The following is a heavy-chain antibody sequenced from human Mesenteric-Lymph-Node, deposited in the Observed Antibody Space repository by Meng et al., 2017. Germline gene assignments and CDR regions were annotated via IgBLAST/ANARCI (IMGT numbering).Heavy chain of an antibody. CDR3: ARLEYFYDTSGYYQGKGFAS. CDR2: ITSTSSYI. D-gene: IGHD3-22*01. V-gene: IGHV3-21*01. Sequence: GESLKISCAASGFTFSSYNINWVRQAPGKGLEWVSSITSTSSYIYYADSVKGRFTISRDNANNSLFLQMNSLRAEETAMYYCARLEYFYDTSGYYQGKGFASWGQGTLVTVSS. J-gene: IGHJ4*02. CDR1: GFTFSSYN.